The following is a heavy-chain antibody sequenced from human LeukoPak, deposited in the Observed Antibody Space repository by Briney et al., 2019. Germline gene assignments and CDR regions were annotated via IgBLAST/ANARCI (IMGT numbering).Heavy chain of an antibody. CDR1: GFTVSSNY. J-gene: IGHJ4*02. Sequence: GALILSCAASGFTVSSNYMSWVRQAPGKGLEWVSVIYSGGSTYYADSVKGRFTISRDNSKNTLYLQMNSLRAEDTAVYYCARDPGSVFDYWGQGTLVTVSS. CDR2: IYSGGST. CDR3: ARDPGSVFDY. V-gene: IGHV3-53*01. D-gene: IGHD1-1*01.